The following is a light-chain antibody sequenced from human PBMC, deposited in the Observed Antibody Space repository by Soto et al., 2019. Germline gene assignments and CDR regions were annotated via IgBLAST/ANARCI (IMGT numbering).Light chain of an antibody. CDR3: QQYGSSGT. J-gene: IGKJ1*01. Sequence: EILMTHSPATLSVSPGEGAPLSCRASESVNINLSLYQWKPGQAPRLLIYGASNRATGIPDRFSGSGSGTDFPITISRLEPEDFAVYYCQQYGSSGTFGQGTKVDIK. CDR2: GAS. CDR1: ESVNIN. V-gene: IGKV3-20*01.